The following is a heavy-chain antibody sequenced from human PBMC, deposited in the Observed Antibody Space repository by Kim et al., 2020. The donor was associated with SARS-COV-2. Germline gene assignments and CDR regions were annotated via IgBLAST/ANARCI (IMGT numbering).Heavy chain of an antibody. CDR3: AKDRGYSYGYCEE. CDR1: GFTFSSYG. CDR2: ISYDGSNK. V-gene: IGHV3-30*18. Sequence: GGSLRLSCAASGFTFSSYGMHWVRQAPGKGLEWVAVISYDGSNKYYADSVKGRFTISRDNSKNTLYLQMNSLRAEDTAVYYCAKDRGYSYGYCEEWGQGTLVTVSS. D-gene: IGHD5-18*01. J-gene: IGHJ4*02.